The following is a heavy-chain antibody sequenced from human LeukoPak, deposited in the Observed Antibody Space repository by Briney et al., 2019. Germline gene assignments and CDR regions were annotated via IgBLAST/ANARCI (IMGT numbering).Heavy chain of an antibody. D-gene: IGHD2-2*01. CDR1: GYSFTSYW. V-gene: IGHV5-51*01. CDR3: ARRGYCSSTSCYYYFDC. CDR2: IYPGDSDT. J-gene: IGHJ4*02. Sequence: GESLKISCKGSGYSFTSYWIGWVRQMPGKGLEWMGIIYPGDSDTRYSPSFQGQVTISADKSISTAYLQWSSLKASDTAMYYCARRGYCSSTSCYYYFDCWGQGTLVTVSS.